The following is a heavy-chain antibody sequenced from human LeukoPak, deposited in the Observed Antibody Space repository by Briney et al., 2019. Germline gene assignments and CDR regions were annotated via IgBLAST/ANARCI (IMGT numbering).Heavy chain of an antibody. CDR2: INHSGST. V-gene: IGHV4-34*01. CDR3: ARAEAQEYYFDY. Sequence: KPSETLSLTCAVYGGSFSGYYWSWIRQPPGKGLEWIGEINHSGSTNYNPSLKSRVTISVDTSKNQFSLKLSSVTAADTAVYYCARAEAQEYYFDYWGQGTLVTVSS. D-gene: IGHD3-10*01. J-gene: IGHJ4*02. CDR1: GGSFSGYY.